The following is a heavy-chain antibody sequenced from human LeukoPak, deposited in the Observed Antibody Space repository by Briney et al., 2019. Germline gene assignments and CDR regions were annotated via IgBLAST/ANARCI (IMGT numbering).Heavy chain of an antibody. Sequence: GGSLRLSCAASGFTFSNYGMHWVRQAPGKGLEWVAFIRYDGSNKYYADSGKGRFTISRDNSKDTLYLQMNSLRAEDTAVYYCATHLYSYYYMDVWGKGTTVTISS. CDR1: GFTFSNYG. CDR3: ATHLYSYYYMDV. V-gene: IGHV3-30*02. J-gene: IGHJ6*03. CDR2: IRYDGSNK.